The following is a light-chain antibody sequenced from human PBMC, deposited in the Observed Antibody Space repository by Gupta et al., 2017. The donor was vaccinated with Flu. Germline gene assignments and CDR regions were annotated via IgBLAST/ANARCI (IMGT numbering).Light chain of an antibody. J-gene: IGLJ3*02. CDR3: AAWDDSLNGRV. CDR2: SNN. CDR1: SSNIGSNT. V-gene: IGLV1-44*01. Sequence: QSLLTQPPSASGTPGQRVTIPCSGSSSNIGSNTVNWYQQLPGTAPKLLIYSNNQRPSGVPDRFSGSKSGTSASLAISGLQSEDEADYYCAAWDDSLNGRVFGGGTKLTVL.